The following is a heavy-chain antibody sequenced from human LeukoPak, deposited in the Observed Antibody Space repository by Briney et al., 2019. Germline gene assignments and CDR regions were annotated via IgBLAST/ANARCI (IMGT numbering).Heavy chain of an antibody. D-gene: IGHD4-23*01. J-gene: IGHJ3*01. CDR1: GFTFSSYW. V-gene: IGHV3-74*01. CDR3: ARLRNVGGNPHPFNV. CDR2: INSDGSST. Sequence: PGGSLRLSCAASGFTFSSYWMHWVRQAPGKGLVWVSRINSDGSSTSYADSVKGRFTISRDNAKKSLYLQMNSLRAEDTAVYYCARLRNVGGNPHPFNVWGQGTTVTVSS.